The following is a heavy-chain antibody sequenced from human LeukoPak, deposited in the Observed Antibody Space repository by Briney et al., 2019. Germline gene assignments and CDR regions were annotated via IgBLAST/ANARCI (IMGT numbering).Heavy chain of an antibody. CDR2: IIPIFGTA. CDR1: GGTFSSYA. D-gene: IGHD5-18*01. Sequence: SVKASCKASGGTFSSYAISWVRQAPGQGLEWMGGIIPIFGTANYAQKFQGRVTITADESTSTAYMELSSLRSEDTAVYYCARSSRYSYGLEYWGQGTLVTVSS. V-gene: IGHV1-69*01. J-gene: IGHJ4*02. CDR3: ARSSRYSYGLEY.